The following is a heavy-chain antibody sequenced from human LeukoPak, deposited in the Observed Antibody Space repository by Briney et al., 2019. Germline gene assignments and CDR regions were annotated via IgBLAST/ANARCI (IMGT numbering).Heavy chain of an antibody. Sequence: ASVKVSCKASGYTFTGYYMHWVRQAPGQGLEWMGWINCNSGDTHFAQQFKGRVTMTTDTSISTTYMEMNSLRSDDTAVFYCARQGSGSYKLDYWGQGAPVTVSS. CDR1: GYTFTGYY. D-gene: IGHD3-10*01. CDR2: INCNSGDT. V-gene: IGHV1-2*02. CDR3: ARQGSGSYKLDY. J-gene: IGHJ4*02.